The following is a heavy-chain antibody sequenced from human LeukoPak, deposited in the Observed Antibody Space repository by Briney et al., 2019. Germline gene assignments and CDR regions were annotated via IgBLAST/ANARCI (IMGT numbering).Heavy chain of an antibody. J-gene: IGHJ3*02. Sequence: ASVKVSCKASGYTFTSYYMHWVRQAPGQGLEWMGIINPSGGSTSYAQKFQGRVTMTRDTSTSTVYMELSSLRSEDTAAYYCARDYYGSGSYGDGAFDIWGQGTMVTVSS. CDR2: INPSGGST. CDR1: GYTFTSYY. V-gene: IGHV1-46*01. CDR3: ARDYYGSGSYGDGAFDI. D-gene: IGHD3-10*01.